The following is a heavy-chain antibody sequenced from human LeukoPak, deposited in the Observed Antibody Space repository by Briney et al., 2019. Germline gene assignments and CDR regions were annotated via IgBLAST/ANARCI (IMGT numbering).Heavy chain of an antibody. CDR3: ARVYGSGSSGGWAPRSKNYMDV. D-gene: IGHD3-10*01. CDR1: GFTLSSYS. J-gene: IGHJ6*03. Sequence: KTGGSLRLSCAASGFTLSSYSMNWVRQAPGKGLEWVSSITSSSSYIYYADSVKGRFTISRDNAKNSLYLQMNSLRAEDTAVYYCARVYGSGSSGGWAPRSKNYMDVWGKGTTVTISS. CDR2: ITSSSSYI. V-gene: IGHV3-21*01.